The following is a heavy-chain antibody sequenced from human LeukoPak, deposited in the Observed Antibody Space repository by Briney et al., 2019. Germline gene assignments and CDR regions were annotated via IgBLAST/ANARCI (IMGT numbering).Heavy chain of an antibody. V-gene: IGHV3-11*01. CDR1: GFTFSDYY. CDR3: ARDQGDPYCSGGSCYRGRFDY. CDR2: ISSSGSTI. J-gene: IGHJ4*02. D-gene: IGHD2-15*01. Sequence: PGGSLRLSCAASGFTFSDYYRSWIRQAPGKGLEWVSYISSSGSTIYYADSVKGRFTISRDNAKNSLYLQMNSLRAEDTAVYYGARDQGDPYCSGGSCYRGRFDYWGQGTLVTVSS.